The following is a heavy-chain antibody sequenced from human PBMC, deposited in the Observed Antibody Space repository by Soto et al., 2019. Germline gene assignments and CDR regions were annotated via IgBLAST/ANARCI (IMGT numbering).Heavy chain of an antibody. CDR2: ISYDGNNR. Sequence: QVQLVESGGGVDQPGRSLRVSCAASGFTFSDYGIYWVRQAPGKGLEWVALISYDGNNREYGDSVKGRFTISRDNSKNTLYLQMNSLRVEDTAVYYCTFGDNSFDYWGQGTLVTVSS. J-gene: IGHJ4*02. V-gene: IGHV3-30*03. D-gene: IGHD1-20*01. CDR1: GFTFSDYG. CDR3: TFGDNSFDY.